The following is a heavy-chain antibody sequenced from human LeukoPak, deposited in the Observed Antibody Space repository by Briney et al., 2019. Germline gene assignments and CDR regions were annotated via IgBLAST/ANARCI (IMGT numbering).Heavy chain of an antibody. J-gene: IGHJ4*02. Sequence: PGGSLRLSCAASGFTFSNYDMHWVRQAPGKGLEWVSSIDSSYNYIYYADSVKGRFTISRDNAKNSLYLQMNSLRAEDTAVYYCARSGIALDYWGQGTLVTVSS. CDR2: IDSSYNYI. CDR3: ARSGIALDY. D-gene: IGHD6-13*01. CDR1: GFTFSNYD. V-gene: IGHV3-21*01.